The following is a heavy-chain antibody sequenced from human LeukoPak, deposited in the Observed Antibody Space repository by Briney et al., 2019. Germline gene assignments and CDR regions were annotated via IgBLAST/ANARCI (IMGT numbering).Heavy chain of an antibody. CDR3: ARGQGPYYYGSGSSTFDY. J-gene: IGHJ4*02. V-gene: IGHV1-18*01. CDR2: ISAYNGNT. Sequence: GASVKVSCKASGYTFTSYGISWVRQAPGQGLEWMGWISAYNGNTNYAQKLQGRVTMTTDTSTSTAYMELRSLRSDDTAVYYCARGQGPYYYGSGSSTFDYWGQGTLVTVSS. D-gene: IGHD3-10*01. CDR1: GYTFTSYG.